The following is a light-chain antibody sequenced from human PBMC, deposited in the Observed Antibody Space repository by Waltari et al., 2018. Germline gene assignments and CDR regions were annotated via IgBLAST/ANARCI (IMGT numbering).Light chain of an antibody. CDR3: CSYAGKYTSV. CDR2: DVT. J-gene: IGLJ2*01. CDR1: SSYIGGYNY. V-gene: IGLV2-11*01. Sequence: QSALTQPRSVSGSPGPSVTLSCPGTSSYIGGYNYVSWYQQHPGKVPNLIIFDVTKRPSGVPDRFSGSKAGNTASLTISGLQAGDEAVYFCCSYAGKYTSVFGAGTKVTVL.